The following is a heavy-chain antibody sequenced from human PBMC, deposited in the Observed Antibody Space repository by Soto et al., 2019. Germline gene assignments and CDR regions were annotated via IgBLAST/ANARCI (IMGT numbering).Heavy chain of an antibody. CDR3: ARTRLDCSTTSCYEF. V-gene: IGHV1-18*01. Sequence: ASVKVSSKAPGYTFANYGLSSLRQANEQGLEWMAWISGYNGDTYYAQSQNLQGRVALTTDTSTNTVYMERKSLRSDDTAVYYFARTRLDCSTTSCYEFWGQGTLVTVSS. CDR1: GYTFANYG. CDR2: ISGYNGDT. J-gene: IGHJ4*02. D-gene: IGHD2-2*01.